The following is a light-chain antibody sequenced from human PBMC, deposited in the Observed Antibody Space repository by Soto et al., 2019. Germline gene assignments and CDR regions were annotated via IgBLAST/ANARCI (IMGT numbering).Light chain of an antibody. Sequence: IVLTQSPATLSLSPGETATLSCRASQTVSSNYLAWYQQKPGQAPRLLIYDASSRATGIPDRFSGGGSGTDFTLTISRLEPEDFAVYYCQQFSSYPLTFGGGTKVDIK. V-gene: IGKV3-20*01. CDR3: QQFSSYPLT. CDR2: DAS. J-gene: IGKJ4*01. CDR1: QTVSSNY.